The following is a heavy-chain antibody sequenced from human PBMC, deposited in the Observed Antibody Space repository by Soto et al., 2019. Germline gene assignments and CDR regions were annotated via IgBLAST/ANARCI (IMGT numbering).Heavy chain of an antibody. Sequence: SETLSLTCTVSGGSISSYYWSWIRQPPGKGLEWIGYIYYSGSTNYNPSLKSRVTISVDTSKNQFSLKLSSVTAADTAVYYCARLRPFVPAAPRYNWFDPWGQGTLVTVSS. V-gene: IGHV4-59*08. CDR2: IYYSGST. D-gene: IGHD2-2*01. CDR1: GGSISSYY. J-gene: IGHJ5*02. CDR3: ARLRPFVPAAPRYNWFDP.